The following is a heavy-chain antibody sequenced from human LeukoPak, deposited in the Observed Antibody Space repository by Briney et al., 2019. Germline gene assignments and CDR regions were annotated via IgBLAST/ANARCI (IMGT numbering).Heavy chain of an antibody. J-gene: IGHJ3*02. D-gene: IGHD3-22*01. Sequence: SETLSLTCTVSGGSISSSSYYWGWIRQPPGKGLEWIGSIYYSGSTYYNPSLKSRVTISVDTSKNQFSLKLSSVTAADTAVYYCATGPPDYDSSGYSKGGAFDIWGQGTMVTVSS. V-gene: IGHV4-39*07. CDR1: GGSISSSSYY. CDR3: ATGPPDYDSSGYSKGGAFDI. CDR2: IYYSGST.